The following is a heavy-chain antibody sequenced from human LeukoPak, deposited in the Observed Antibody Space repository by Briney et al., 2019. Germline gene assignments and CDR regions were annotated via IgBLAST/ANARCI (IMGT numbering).Heavy chain of an antibody. Sequence: ASVKVSYKVSGYTLTELSMHWVRQAPGKGLEWMGGFDPEDGETIYAQKFQGRVTMTEDTSTDTAYMELSSLRSGDTAVYYCATDGGSYSYYFDYWGQGTLVTVSS. CDR1: GYTLTELS. CDR3: ATDGGSYSYYFDY. V-gene: IGHV1-24*01. CDR2: FDPEDGET. D-gene: IGHD1-26*01. J-gene: IGHJ4*02.